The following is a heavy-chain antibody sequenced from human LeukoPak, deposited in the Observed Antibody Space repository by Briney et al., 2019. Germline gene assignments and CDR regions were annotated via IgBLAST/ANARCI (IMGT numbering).Heavy chain of an antibody. CDR1: GFTFSSYG. J-gene: IGHJ5*02. CDR2: IWYDGSNK. V-gene: IGHV3-30*02. CDR3: AKDAPYCSGGSCYPPNWFDP. D-gene: IGHD2-15*01. Sequence: GGSLRLSCAASGFTFSSYGMHWVRQAPGKGLEWVAFIWYDGSNKYYADSVKGRFTISRDNSKNTLYLQMNSLRAEDTAVYYCAKDAPYCSGGSCYPPNWFDPWGQGTLVTVSS.